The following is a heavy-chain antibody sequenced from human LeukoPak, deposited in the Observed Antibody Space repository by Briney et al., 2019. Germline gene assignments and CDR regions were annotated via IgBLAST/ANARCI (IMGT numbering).Heavy chain of an antibody. J-gene: IGHJ4*02. Sequence: GGSLRLSCAAPGFTFSSYAMSWVRQAPGKGLEWVSAISGSGGSTYYADSVKGRFTISRDNSKNTLYLQMNSLRAEDTAVYYCAKDSFWSGYYGYFDYWGQGTLVTVSS. V-gene: IGHV3-23*01. D-gene: IGHD3-3*01. CDR2: ISGSGGST. CDR3: AKDSFWSGYYGYFDY. CDR1: GFTFSSYA.